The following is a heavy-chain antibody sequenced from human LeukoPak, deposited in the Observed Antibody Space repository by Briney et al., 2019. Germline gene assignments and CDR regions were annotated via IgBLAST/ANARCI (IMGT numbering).Heavy chain of an antibody. Sequence: PSETLSLTCIVSGDSVSSGSYYWNWIRQPPGKGLEWIGYIYDTENTNYNPSLKSRVAISVDTSRNQLSLKLSSVTAADTAVYYCARSGSTWYNWFDPWGQGTLVTVSS. CDR3: ARSGSTWYNWFDP. J-gene: IGHJ5*02. CDR1: GDSVSSGSYY. V-gene: IGHV4-61*01. CDR2: IYDTENT. D-gene: IGHD6-13*01.